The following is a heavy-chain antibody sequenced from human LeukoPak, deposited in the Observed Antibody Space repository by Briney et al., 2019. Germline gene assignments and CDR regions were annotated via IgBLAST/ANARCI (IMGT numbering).Heavy chain of an antibody. Sequence: GGSLRLSCAASGFTFSSYAMSWVRQAPGKGLEWVSVIYSGGSTYYADSVEGRFTISRDNSKNTLYLQMNSLRAEDTAVYYCARTEDTYIVVVPAAIDYWGQGTLVTVSS. CDR1: GFTFSSYA. J-gene: IGHJ4*02. CDR3: ARTEDTYIVVVPAAIDY. V-gene: IGHV3-66*01. CDR2: IYSGGST. D-gene: IGHD2-2*01.